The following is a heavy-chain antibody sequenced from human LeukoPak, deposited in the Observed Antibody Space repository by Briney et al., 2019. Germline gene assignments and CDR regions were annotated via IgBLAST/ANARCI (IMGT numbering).Heavy chain of an antibody. V-gene: IGHV3-48*04. Sequence: PGGSLRLSCAASGFNFVNTWMHWVRQAPGKGLEWVSYISSSGSTIYYADSVKGRFTISRDNAKNSLYLQMNSLRAEDTAVYYCARSLHYYDSSGYYNGGQGTLVTVS. CDR1: GFNFVNTW. D-gene: IGHD3-22*01. CDR2: ISSSGSTI. CDR3: ARSLHYYDSSGYYN. J-gene: IGHJ4*02.